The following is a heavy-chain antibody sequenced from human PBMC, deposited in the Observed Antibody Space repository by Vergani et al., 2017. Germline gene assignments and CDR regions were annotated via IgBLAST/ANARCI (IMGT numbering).Heavy chain of an antibody. D-gene: IGHD5-18*01. J-gene: IGHJ4*02. CDR2: IKQDGSEK. CDR3: ARETRGYSYGLDY. Sequence: EVQLVESGGGLVQPGGSLRLSCAASGFTFSSYWMSWVRQAPGKGLEWVANIKQDGSEKYYVDSVKGRFTISRDNAKNSMYLQMNSLRAEDTAVYYCARETRGYSYGLDYWGQGTLVTVSS. V-gene: IGHV3-7*01. CDR1: GFTFSSYW.